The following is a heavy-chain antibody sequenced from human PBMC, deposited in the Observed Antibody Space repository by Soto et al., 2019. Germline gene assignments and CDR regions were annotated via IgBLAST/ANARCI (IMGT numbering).Heavy chain of an antibody. V-gene: IGHV3-74*01. CDR2: ISSDGTTT. CDR1: GITFRKYW. J-gene: IGHJ4*02. D-gene: IGHD2-8*01. CDR3: AIQDCTNDVCLEAAVTVGGALEY. Sequence: EVQLVESGGGLVQTGKALRLSCAASGITFRKYWMHWVRQAPGKGPVWVSYISSDGTTTDYADSVKGRFTISRDNAKNTLYLQMYSLRVEDTAVYYCAIQDCTNDVCLEAAVTVGGALEYWGQGAQVTVSS.